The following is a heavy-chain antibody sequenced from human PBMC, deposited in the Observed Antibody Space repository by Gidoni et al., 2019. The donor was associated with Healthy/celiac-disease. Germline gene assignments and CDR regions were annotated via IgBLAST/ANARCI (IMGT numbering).Heavy chain of an antibody. D-gene: IGHD3-22*01. CDR2: ISGSGGST. CDR1: AFPFSSYP. J-gene: IGHJ4*02. V-gene: IGHV3-23*01. Sequence: EVQLLESGGGLVQPGGSLRLSCAASAFPFSSYPMSWVRQAPGKGLEWVSAISGSGGSTYYADSVKGRFTISRDNSKNTLYLQMNSLRAEDTAVYYCAKVFRDDSSGYYGSGGGSFDYWGQGTLVTVSS. CDR3: AKVFRDDSSGYYGSGGGSFDY.